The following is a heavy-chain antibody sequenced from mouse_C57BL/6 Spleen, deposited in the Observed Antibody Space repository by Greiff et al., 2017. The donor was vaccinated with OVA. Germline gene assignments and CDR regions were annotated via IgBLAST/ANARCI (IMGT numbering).Heavy chain of an antibody. CDR3: ARSSDYDGRSWFAY. D-gene: IGHD2-4*01. J-gene: IGHJ3*01. Sequence: QVQLQQPGAELVMPGASVKLSCKASGYTFTSYWMHWVKQRPGQGLEWIGEIDPSDSYTNYNQKFKGKSTLTVDKSSSTAYMQLSSLTSEDSAVYYCARSSDYDGRSWFAYWGQGTLVTVSA. CDR1: GYTFTSYW. V-gene: IGHV1-69*01. CDR2: IDPSDSYT.